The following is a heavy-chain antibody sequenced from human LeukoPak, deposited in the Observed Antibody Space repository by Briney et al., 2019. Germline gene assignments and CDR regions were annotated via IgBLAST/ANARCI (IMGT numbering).Heavy chain of an antibody. CDR2: IYYSGST. J-gene: IGHJ6*01. Sequence: SETLSLSCTVSGGSISSYYMSWIRQPPGKGLEWIAYIYYSGSTNYYPSPESRLIISVDASKNQFSLKLSSVTAADTAVYYCASWARYCSGGSLYPNYYYGMDVWGQGTTATVSS. V-gene: IGHV4-59*01. CDR1: GGSISSYY. D-gene: IGHD2-15*01. CDR3: ASWARYCSGGSLYPNYYYGMDV.